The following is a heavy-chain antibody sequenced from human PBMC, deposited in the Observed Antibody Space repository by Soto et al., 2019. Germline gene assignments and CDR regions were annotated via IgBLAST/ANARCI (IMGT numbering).Heavy chain of an antibody. CDR2: LSVTGGGP. J-gene: IGHJ4*02. D-gene: IGHD1-26*01. Sequence: GGSVRLSCAASGFSFSSYDMTWVRQAPGQGLEWVSSLSVTGGGPYYADSVRGRFTMSRDNSKNTLALEMSGLRADDSAVYYCAKGRETTTSAKFCFDNWGQGTLVTVSS. V-gene: IGHV3-23*01. CDR1: GFSFSSYD. CDR3: AKGRETTTSAKFCFDN.